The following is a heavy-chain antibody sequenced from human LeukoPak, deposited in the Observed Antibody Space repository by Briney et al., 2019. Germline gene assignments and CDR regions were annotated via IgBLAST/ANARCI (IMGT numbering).Heavy chain of an antibody. J-gene: IGHJ5*02. CDR1: GGSISSGSYS. Sequence: SETLSLTCAVSGGSISSGSYSWSWIRQPPGEGPEWIGYIYHSGSTYYNPSLKSRVTISVDRSKNQFSLKLSSVTAAATAVYYCARDHAVGDPLTDWFDPWGQGTLVTVSS. CDR2: IYHSGST. CDR3: ARDHAVGDPLTDWFDP. V-gene: IGHV4-30-2*01. D-gene: IGHD1-26*01.